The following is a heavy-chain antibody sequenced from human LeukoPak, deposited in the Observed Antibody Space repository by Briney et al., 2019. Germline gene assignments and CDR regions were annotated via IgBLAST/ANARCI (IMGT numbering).Heavy chain of an antibody. V-gene: IGHV3-23*01. CDR1: GFTFSSYA. CDR2: ISDSGGSA. CDR3: AKRIAAAGNRGFDY. D-gene: IGHD6-13*01. Sequence: GSLRLSCAASGFTFSSYAMNWVRQAPGKGLEWVSAISDSGGSAYYADSVKGRVTISRDNSKNTLYLQMNSLGAEDTALYYCAKRIAAAGNRGFDYWGQGTLVTVSS. J-gene: IGHJ4*02.